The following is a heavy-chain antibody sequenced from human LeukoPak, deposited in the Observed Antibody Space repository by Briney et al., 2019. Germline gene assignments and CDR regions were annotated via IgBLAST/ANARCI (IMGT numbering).Heavy chain of an antibody. Sequence: GGSLRLSCAASGFTFSSYSMNWVRQAPGKGLEWVSYISSGSTIYYADSVKGRFTISRDNAKNSLYLQMNSLRAEDTAVYYCAREGRFGDFDYWGQGTLVTVSS. CDR1: GFTFSSYS. CDR2: ISSGSTI. V-gene: IGHV3-48*04. J-gene: IGHJ4*02. CDR3: AREGRFGDFDY. D-gene: IGHD3-10*01.